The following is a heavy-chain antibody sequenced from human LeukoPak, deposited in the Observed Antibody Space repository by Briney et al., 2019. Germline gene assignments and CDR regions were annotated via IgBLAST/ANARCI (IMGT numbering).Heavy chain of an antibody. D-gene: IGHD3-10*01. J-gene: IGHJ2*01. CDR1: GYTFTGYY. CDR2: MSPNSGGT. CDR3: ARARFPTPFDL. V-gene: IGHV1-2*02. Sequence: ASVKVSCKASGYTFTGYYMYWVRQAPGQGLEWMGWMSPNSGGTNYAQKFQGRVTMTRDTSISTAYMELSRLRSDDTAVYYCARARFPTPFDLWGRGTLVTVSS.